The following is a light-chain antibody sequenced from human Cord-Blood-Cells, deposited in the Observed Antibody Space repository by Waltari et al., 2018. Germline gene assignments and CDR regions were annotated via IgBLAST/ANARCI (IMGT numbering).Light chain of an antibody. J-gene: IGLJ1*01. V-gene: IGLV2-14*01. CDR2: DFS. CDR3: SSYTSSSTLV. Sequence: QSALTQPASVSGSPGQSITISCTGTSSDVGGYNYVSWYQQHPGKAPTLMIYDFSNPPSGVSNRFSGSKSGNTASLTISGLQAEDEADYYCSSYTSSSTLVFGTGTKVTVL. CDR1: SSDVGGYNY.